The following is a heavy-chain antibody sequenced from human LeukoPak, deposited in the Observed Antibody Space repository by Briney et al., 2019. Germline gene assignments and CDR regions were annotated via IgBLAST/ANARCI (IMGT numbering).Heavy chain of an antibody. D-gene: IGHD2-2*01. CDR1: GGSFSGYY. V-gene: IGHV4-34*01. CDR3: ARGNRGKRYCSSTSCYAFDY. CDR2: INHSGST. Sequence: SETLSLTCAVYGGSFSGYYWSWIRQPPGKGLEWIGEINHSGSTNYNPSLKSRVTISVDTSKNQFSLKLSSVTAADTAVYYCARGNRGKRYCSSTSCYAFDYWGQGTLVTVSS. J-gene: IGHJ4*02.